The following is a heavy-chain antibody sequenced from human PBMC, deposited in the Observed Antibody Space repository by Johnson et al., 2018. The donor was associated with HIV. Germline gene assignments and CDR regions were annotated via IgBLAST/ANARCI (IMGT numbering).Heavy chain of an antibody. J-gene: IGHJ3*02. CDR2: ISWNSGSI. Sequence: VQLVESGGGLVQPGRSMRLSCAASGFTFDDYAMHCVRQAPGKGLEWVSGISWNSGSIAYADSVKGRFTISRDNAKNSLYVQMNSLRAEDTAVYYCAKDTYSHRLTVTESGFDIWGQGTMVTVSS. V-gene: IGHV3-9*01. D-gene: IGHD4-11*01. CDR3: AKDTYSHRLTVTESGFDI. CDR1: GFTFDDYA.